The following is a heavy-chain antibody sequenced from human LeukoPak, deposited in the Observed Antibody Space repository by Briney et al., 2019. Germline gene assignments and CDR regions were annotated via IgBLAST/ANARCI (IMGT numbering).Heavy chain of an antibody. V-gene: IGHV1-8*01. D-gene: IGHD2-8*01. CDR2: MNPNSGNT. CDR1: GYTFTSYD. CDR3: ARGRESMADAFDI. J-gene: IGHJ3*02. Sequence: VASVKVSCKASGYTFTSYDINWVRQATGQGLEWMGWMNPNSGNTGYAQKFQGRVTMTRNTSISTAYMELSSLRSEDTAVYYCARGRESMADAFDIWGQGTMVTVSS.